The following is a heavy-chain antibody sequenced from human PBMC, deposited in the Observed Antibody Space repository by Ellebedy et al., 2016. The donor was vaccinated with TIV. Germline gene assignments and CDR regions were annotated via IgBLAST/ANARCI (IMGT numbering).Heavy chain of an antibody. J-gene: IGHJ4*02. CDR2: INTNTGNP. CDR3: ARWGGYSYGYDQYYFDY. V-gene: IGHV7-4-1*02. D-gene: IGHD5-18*01. CDR1: GYTFTSYA. Sequence: AASVKVSCKASGYTFTSYAMNWVRQAPGQGLEWMGWINTNTGNPTYAQGFTGRFVFSLDTSVSTAYLEISSLKAEDTAVYYCARWGGYSYGYDQYYFDYWGQGTLVTVSS.